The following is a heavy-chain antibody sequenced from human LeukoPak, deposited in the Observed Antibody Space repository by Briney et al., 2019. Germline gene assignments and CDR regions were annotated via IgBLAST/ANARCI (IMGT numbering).Heavy chain of an antibody. CDR3: ARGRLAETMVVTPYNY. CDR1: GGTFSSHA. Sequence: GASVRVSCKASGGTFSSHAINWVRQAPGQGLEWMGGIIPIFGTANYAQKFQGRVTITADESTSTAYMELSSLRSEDTAMYYCARGRLAETMVVTPYNYWGQGTLVTVSS. D-gene: IGHD4-23*01. CDR2: IIPIFGTA. J-gene: IGHJ4*02. V-gene: IGHV1-69*13.